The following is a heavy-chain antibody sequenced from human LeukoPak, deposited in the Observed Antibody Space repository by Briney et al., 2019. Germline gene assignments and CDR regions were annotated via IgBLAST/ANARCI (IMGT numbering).Heavy chain of an antibody. J-gene: IGHJ4*02. D-gene: IGHD6-6*01. CDR3: AGKGTYSSLGY. Sequence: GGSLRLSCAASGFTFSSYSMNWVRQAPGKGLEWVSYISSSSSTIYYADSVKGRFTISRDNAKNSLYLQMNNLRAEDTAVYYCAGKGTYSSLGYWGQGTLVTVSS. CDR1: GFTFSSYS. CDR2: ISSSSSTI. V-gene: IGHV3-48*01.